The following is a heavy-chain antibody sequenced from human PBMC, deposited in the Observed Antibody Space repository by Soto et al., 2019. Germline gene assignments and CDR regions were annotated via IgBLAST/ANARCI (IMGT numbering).Heavy chain of an antibody. V-gene: IGHV1-69*06. CDR1: GGTFSSYA. CDR3: ARDITMVRGVNQIDWFDP. Sequence: AVKVSCKASGGTFSSYAISWVRQAPGQGLEWMGGIIPIFGTANYAQKFQGRVTITADKSTSTAYMELSSLRSEDTAVYYCARDITMVRGVNQIDWFDPWGQGTLVTVSS. CDR2: IIPIFGTA. J-gene: IGHJ5*02. D-gene: IGHD3-10*01.